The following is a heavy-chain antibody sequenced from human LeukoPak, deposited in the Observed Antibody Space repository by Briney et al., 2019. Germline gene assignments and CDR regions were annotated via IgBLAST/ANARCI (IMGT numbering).Heavy chain of an antibody. D-gene: IGHD6-19*01. Sequence: SETLSLTCAVSGGSISISNYYWGWIRQPPGKGLEWIGSMSYSGRTYYNPSLKSRVTISVDTSKNQFSLKLSSVTAADTAVYYCARMYSSGPTKESYYYYYMDVWGKGTTVTISS. CDR1: GGSISISNYY. CDR2: MSYSGRT. J-gene: IGHJ6*03. CDR3: ARMYSSGPTKESYYYYYMDV. V-gene: IGHV4-39*07.